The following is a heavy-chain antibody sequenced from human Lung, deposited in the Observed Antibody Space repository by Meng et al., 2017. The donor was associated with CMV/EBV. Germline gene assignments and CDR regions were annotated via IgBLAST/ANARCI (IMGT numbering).Heavy chain of an antibody. CDR2: INHSGST. D-gene: IGHD3-3*01. CDR1: GGSFSGYY. J-gene: IGHJ4*02. Sequence: SETLSLTCAVYGGSFSGYYWSWIRQPPGKGLEWIGEINHSGSTNYNPSLKSRVTISVDTSKNQFSLKLSSVTAADTAVYYCARGRYDFWCGYYRGDFVYWGQGTMVTVSS. CDR3: ARGRYDFWCGYYRGDFVY. V-gene: IGHV4-34*01.